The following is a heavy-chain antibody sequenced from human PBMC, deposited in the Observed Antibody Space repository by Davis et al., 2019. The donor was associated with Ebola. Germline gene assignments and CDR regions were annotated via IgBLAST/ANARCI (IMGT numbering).Heavy chain of an antibody. J-gene: IGHJ6*02. CDR1: GFTFSSYW. V-gene: IGHV3-7*03. CDR3: ARGRLTYYYNGMDV. CDR2: IKQDGSEK. Sequence: GESLKIPCAAPGFTFSSYWMSWVRQAPGKGLEWVANIKQDGSEKYYVDSVKGRFTISRDNAKNSLYLQMNSLRAEDTAVYYCARGRLTYYYNGMDVWGQGTTVTVSS. D-gene: IGHD2-8*01.